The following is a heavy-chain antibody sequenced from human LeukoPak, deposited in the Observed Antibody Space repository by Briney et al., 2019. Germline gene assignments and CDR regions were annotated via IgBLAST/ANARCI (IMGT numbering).Heavy chain of an antibody. CDR3: VGDTPPGGDFYLDY. V-gene: IGHV3-33*01. D-gene: IGHD3-16*01. Sequence: GGSLRLSCAASGFSFSTYGMHWVRQAPGKGLEWVALIWNAGTNTYYPDSVKGRFTISRDNSKNTLYLQMNSLRAEDTAVYYCVGDTPPGGDFYLDYWGQGTLVIVSS. CDR2: IWNAGTNT. CDR1: GFSFSTYG. J-gene: IGHJ4*02.